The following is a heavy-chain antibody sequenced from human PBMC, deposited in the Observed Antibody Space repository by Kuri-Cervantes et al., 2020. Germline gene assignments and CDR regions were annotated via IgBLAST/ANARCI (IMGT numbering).Heavy chain of an antibody. D-gene: IGHD3-22*01. Sequence: GSLRLSCAVYGGSFSGYYWSWIRQPPGKGLEWIGEINHSGSTNYNPSLKSRVTISVDTSKNQFSLKLSSVTAADTAVYYCARAPHYYDSSGYYGFDCWGQGTLVTVSS. CDR3: ARAPHYYDSSGYYGFDC. V-gene: IGHV4-34*01. CDR1: GGSFSGYY. J-gene: IGHJ4*02. CDR2: INHSGST.